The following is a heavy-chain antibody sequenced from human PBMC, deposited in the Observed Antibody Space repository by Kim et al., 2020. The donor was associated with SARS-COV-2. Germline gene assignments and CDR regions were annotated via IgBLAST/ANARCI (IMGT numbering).Heavy chain of an antibody. J-gene: IGHJ6*01. V-gene: IGHV3-30*18. Sequence: GGSLRLSCAASGFTFSSYGMHWVRQAPGKGLEWVAVISYDGSNKYYADSVKGRFTISRDNSKNTLYLQMNSLRAEDTAVYYCAKVSPYYDFWSGPGGMDV. CDR1: GFTFSSYG. CDR3: AKVSPYYDFWSGPGGMDV. D-gene: IGHD3-3*01. CDR2: ISYDGSNK.